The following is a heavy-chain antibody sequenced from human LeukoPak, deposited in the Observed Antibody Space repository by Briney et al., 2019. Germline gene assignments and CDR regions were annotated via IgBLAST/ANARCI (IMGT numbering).Heavy chain of an antibody. CDR1: GFTFSTYE. Sequence: PGGSLRLSCAASGFTFSTYEMNWVRQAPGKGLDRVSTISGGGTRTYYADSVGGRFTISRDNSKNTHYLQMDSLRVEDTAIYYCAKQGENSGWGSFDHWGQGILVTVSS. D-gene: IGHD6-19*01. CDR3: AKQGENSGWGSFDH. CDR2: ISGGGTRT. V-gene: IGHV3-23*01. J-gene: IGHJ4*02.